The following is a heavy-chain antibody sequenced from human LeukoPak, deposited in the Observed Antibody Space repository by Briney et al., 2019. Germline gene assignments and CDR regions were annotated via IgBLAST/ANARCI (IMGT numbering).Heavy chain of an antibody. J-gene: IGHJ3*02. CDR3: AREGWGLSVADAFDI. CDR1: GFTFSSYE. Sequence: QPGGSLRLSCAASGFTFSSYEMNWVRQAPGKGLEWVSYISGGGTTIYLADSVKGRFTISRDNAKNSLYLQMNSLRAEDTAVYYCAREGWGLSVADAFDIWGQGTMATVSS. D-gene: IGHD1-26*01. V-gene: IGHV3-48*03. CDR2: ISGGGTTI.